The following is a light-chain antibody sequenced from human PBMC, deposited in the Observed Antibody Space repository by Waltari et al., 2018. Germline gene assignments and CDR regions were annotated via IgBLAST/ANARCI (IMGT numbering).Light chain of an antibody. CDR2: DAS. CDR3: QHRNNWPWT. Sequence: EVVLTQSPATLSLSPGERVTLSCRASQTIYTYLAWYQQKPGQAPRLLIYDASNRATGIPDRFSGSGSGTDFTLIISRLEPEDFVVYYCQHRNNWPWTFGQGSKVEIK. CDR1: QTIYTY. J-gene: IGKJ1*01. V-gene: IGKV3-11*01.